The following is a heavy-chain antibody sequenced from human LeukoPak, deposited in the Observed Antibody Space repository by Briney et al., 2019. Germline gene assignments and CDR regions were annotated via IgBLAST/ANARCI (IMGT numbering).Heavy chain of an antibody. J-gene: IGHJ4*02. Sequence: GGSLRLSCVGLTFTVSDTFMSWVRQAPGKGLDWVSTMYTGGGTDYADSVKGGFTISRDNSKNTLYLQMNSLRADDTAVYYCPRVTSEASFDYWGQGTLVIVSS. CDR3: PRVTSEASFDY. CDR1: TFTVSDTF. CDR2: MYTGGGT. V-gene: IGHV3-66*02. D-gene: IGHD5-18*01.